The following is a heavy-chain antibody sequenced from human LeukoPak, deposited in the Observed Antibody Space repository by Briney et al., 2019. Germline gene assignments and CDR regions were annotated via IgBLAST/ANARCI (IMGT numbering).Heavy chain of an antibody. CDR3: ARDFDWGNAFDI. CDR2: ISAYNGNA. V-gene: IGHV1-18*01. D-gene: IGHD3-9*01. CDR1: GYTFTSYG. Sequence: ASVKVSCKASGYTFTSYGISWVRQAPGQGLEWMGWISAYNGNANYAQKLQGRVTMTTDTSTSTAYMELRSLRSDDAAVYYCARDFDWGNAFDIWGQGTMVTVSS. J-gene: IGHJ3*02.